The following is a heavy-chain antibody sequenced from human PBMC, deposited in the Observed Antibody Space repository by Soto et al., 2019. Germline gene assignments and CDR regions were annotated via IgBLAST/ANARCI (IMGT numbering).Heavy chain of an antibody. CDR1: GFTFSSYA. V-gene: IGHV3-30*14. Sequence: PGGSLRLSCAASGFTFSSYAMHWVRQAPGKGLEWVAVISYDGSNKYYADSVKGRFTISRDNSKNTLYLQMNSLRAEDTAVYYCAREWGYGNAFDIWGQGTMVTVSS. J-gene: IGHJ3*02. CDR2: ISYDGSNK. CDR3: AREWGYGNAFDI. D-gene: IGHD5-12*01.